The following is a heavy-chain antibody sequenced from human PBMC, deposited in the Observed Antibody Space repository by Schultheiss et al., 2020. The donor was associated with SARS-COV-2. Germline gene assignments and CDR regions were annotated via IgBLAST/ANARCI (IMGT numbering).Heavy chain of an antibody. D-gene: IGHD2-2*02. V-gene: IGHV3-33*08. Sequence: GGSLRLSCAASGFTFSSYGMHWVRQAPGKGLEWVAVIWYDGSNKYYADSVKGRFTISRDNAQNSLYLQMNSLRAEDTAVYYCARGPDYCSSTSCYISLNLNWFDPWGQGTLVTVSS. CDR2: IWYDGSNK. J-gene: IGHJ5*02. CDR3: ARGPDYCSSTSCYISLNLNWFDP. CDR1: GFTFSSYG.